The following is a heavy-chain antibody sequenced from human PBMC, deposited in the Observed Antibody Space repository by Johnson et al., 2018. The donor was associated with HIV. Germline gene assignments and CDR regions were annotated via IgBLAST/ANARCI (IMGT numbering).Heavy chain of an antibody. CDR3: ARECSSTRWTYGFDI. V-gene: IGHV3-33*08. D-gene: IGHD6-13*01. Sequence: QVQLMESGGCVVQPGRSLRLSCAASRFTFSNYGMHWVRQAPGKGLEWVAFIWPDGSNRYYADSVKGRFTISRDNSKNTLYLQMNSLRAEDTAVYYCARECSSTRWTYGFDIWGQGTMVTVSS. J-gene: IGHJ3*02. CDR1: RFTFSNYG. CDR2: IWPDGSNR.